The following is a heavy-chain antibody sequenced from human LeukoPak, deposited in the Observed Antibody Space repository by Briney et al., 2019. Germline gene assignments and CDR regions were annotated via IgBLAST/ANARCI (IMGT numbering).Heavy chain of an antibody. J-gene: IGHJ4*02. V-gene: IGHV3-7*04. CDR1: GFTFSSYW. CDR2: INQDGSEK. CDR3: ARDYDYVSGSYRYYYFDY. D-gene: IGHD3-16*02. Sequence: PGGSLRLSCAASGFTFSSYWMSWVRQAPGKGLEWVANINQDGSEKYYVDSVKGRFTISRDNAKNSLYLQMNSLRAEDTAVYYCARDYDYVSGSYRYYYFDYWGQGTLVTVSS.